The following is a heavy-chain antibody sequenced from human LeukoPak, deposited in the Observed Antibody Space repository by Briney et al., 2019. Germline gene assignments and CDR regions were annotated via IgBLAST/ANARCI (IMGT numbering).Heavy chain of an antibody. CDR1: GGSISSYY. CDR2: IYYSGST. D-gene: IGHD4-17*01. V-gene: IGHV4-59*01. CDR3: ARDYGDFGPYGMDV. Sequence: SETLSLTCTVSGGSISSYYWSWIRQPPGKGLEWIGYIYYSGSTNYNPSLKSRVTISVDTSKNQFSLKLSSVTAADTAVYYCARDYGDFGPYGMDVWGQGTLVTVSS. J-gene: IGHJ6*02.